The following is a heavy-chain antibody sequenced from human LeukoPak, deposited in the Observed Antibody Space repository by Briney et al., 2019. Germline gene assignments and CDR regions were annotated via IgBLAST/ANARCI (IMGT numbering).Heavy chain of an antibody. CDR1: GGSISSGGYY. Sequence: SETLSLTCTVSGGSISSGGYYWSWIRQHPGKGLEWIGYNYYSGSTYYNPSLKSRVTISVDTSKNQFSLKLSSVTAADTAVYYCAREEGSSSSGRWFDPWGQGTLVTVSS. CDR2: NYYSGST. CDR3: AREEGSSSSGRWFDP. V-gene: IGHV4-31*03. J-gene: IGHJ5*02. D-gene: IGHD6-6*01.